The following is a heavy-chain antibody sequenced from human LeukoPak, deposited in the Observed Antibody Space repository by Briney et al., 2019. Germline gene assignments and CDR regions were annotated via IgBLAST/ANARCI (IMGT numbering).Heavy chain of an antibody. Sequence: PSETLSLTCTVSGDSISSGDYYWSWIRQPPGKGLEWIGYIHYSGSTYYNPSLKSRVTISVDTSKNEFSLTLSSVTAADTAVYYCARGWVWFGEVPPNSDPWGQGTLVTVSS. CDR3: ARGWVWFGEVPPNSDP. CDR1: GDSISSGDYY. CDR2: IHYSGST. D-gene: IGHD3-10*01. V-gene: IGHV4-30-4*01. J-gene: IGHJ5*02.